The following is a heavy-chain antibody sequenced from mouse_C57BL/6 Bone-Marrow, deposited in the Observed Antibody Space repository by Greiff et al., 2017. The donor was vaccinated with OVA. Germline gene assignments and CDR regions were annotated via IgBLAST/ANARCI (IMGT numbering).Heavy chain of an antibody. V-gene: IGHV10-1*01. D-gene: IGHD2-3*01. CDR3: VRQDGGYYALAY. J-gene: IGHJ3*01. Sequence: EVKLVESGGGLVQPKGSLKLSCAASGFSFNTYAMNWVRQAPGKGLEWVARIRSKSNNSATYYADSVKDRFTISRDDSESMLYLQMNNLRTEDTAMYYCVRQDGGYYALAYWGQGTLVTVSA. CDR1: GFSFNTYA. CDR2: IRSKSNNSAT.